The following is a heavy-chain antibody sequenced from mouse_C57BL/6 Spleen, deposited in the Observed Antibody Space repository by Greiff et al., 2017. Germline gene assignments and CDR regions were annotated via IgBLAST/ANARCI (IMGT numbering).Heavy chain of an antibody. Sequence: EVQRVESGGGLVKPGGSLKLSCAASGFTFSSYAMSWVRQTPEKRLEWVATISDGGSYTYYPDNVKGRFTISRDNAKNNLYLQMSHLKSEDTAMYYCARRPITTVVEGAMDYWGQGTSVTVSS. CDR1: GFTFSSYA. CDR3: ARRPITTVVEGAMDY. J-gene: IGHJ4*01. CDR2: ISDGGSYT. V-gene: IGHV5-4*03. D-gene: IGHD1-1*01.